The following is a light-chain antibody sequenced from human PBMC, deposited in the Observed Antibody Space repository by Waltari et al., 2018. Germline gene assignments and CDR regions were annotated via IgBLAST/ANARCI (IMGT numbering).Light chain of an antibody. J-gene: IGKJ2*02. V-gene: IGKV1-39*01. CDR2: GAS. CDR3: QQSFSSPMCT. CDR1: QFIGTY. Sequence: DIQMTQSPSSLSASIGGRVTITCRANQFIGTYLNWYQQKPGRAPNLLIYGASSLQSWVPPRFRGSGSGTEFSLIISNLQPEDFATYYCQQSFSSPMCTFGQGTRLEI.